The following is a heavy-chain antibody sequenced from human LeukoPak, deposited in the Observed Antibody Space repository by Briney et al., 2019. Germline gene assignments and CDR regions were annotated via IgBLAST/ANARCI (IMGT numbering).Heavy chain of an antibody. Sequence: SETLSLTCTVSGGSLSSSRYFWAWIRQSPGKGLDWIGSIYNSGTTYYIASLKSRVTMSLDRSKNQFSLKLNSVTAADTAVYYCTRGCGYYLGQFDPWGQGTLVTVSS. CDR3: TRGCGYYLGQFDP. V-gene: IGHV4-39*07. J-gene: IGHJ5*02. D-gene: IGHD3-22*01. CDR2: IYNSGTT. CDR1: GGSLSSSRYF.